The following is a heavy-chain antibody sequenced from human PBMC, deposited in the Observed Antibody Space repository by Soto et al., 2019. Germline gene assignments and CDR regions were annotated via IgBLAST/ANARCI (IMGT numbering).Heavy chain of an antibody. CDR1: GDSVSSNGAC. CDR2: IYYRSKWFH. V-gene: IGHV6-1*01. D-gene: IGHD2-15*01. CDR3: ARVHCSAGTCLDGLDF. J-gene: IGHJ6*02. Sequence: PSQTLSLTSAISGDSVSSNGACWNWIRQSPSRGLQWLGRIYYRSKWFHDYAASVESRMAINPDTSRNQFSLQLNYVTPEDTAVYYCARVHCSAGTCLDGLDFWGQGTTVTVSS.